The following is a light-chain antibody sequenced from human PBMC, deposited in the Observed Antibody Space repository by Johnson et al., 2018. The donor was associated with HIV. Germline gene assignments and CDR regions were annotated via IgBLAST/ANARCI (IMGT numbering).Light chain of an antibody. CDR3: GAWDGRLSVYV. CDR2: ENN. J-gene: IGLJ1*01. V-gene: IGLV1-51*02. Sequence: QAVLTQPPSVSAAPGQKVTISCSGSSSDMGNYAVSWYQQLPGTAPKLLICENNKRPSGIPDRFSAYKSATTATLGITGLQPGDEADYYCGAWDGRLSVYVFGTGTTVTV. CDR1: SSDMGNYA.